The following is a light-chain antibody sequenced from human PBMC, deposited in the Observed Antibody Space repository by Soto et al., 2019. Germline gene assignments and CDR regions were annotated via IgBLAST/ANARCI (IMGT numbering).Light chain of an antibody. V-gene: IGLV2-8*01. CDR3: SSYSGSNGVV. Sequence: QSALTQPPSASGSPGQSVTISCTGTSSDVGGNNYVSWYQQHPGKAPKLMIYEVSKRPSGVPDRFSGSKSGNTASLTVSGLQAEDEADYYCSSYSGSNGVVFGGGTQLTVL. J-gene: IGLJ2*01. CDR2: EVS. CDR1: SSDVGGNNY.